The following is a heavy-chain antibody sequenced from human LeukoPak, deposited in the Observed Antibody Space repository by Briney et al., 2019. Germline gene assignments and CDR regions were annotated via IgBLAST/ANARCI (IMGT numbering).Heavy chain of an antibody. Sequence: PGGSLRLSCAASGFTFSSYGMHWVRQAPGKGLEWVAVISYDGSNKYYADSVKGRFTISRDNSKNTLYLQMNSLRAEDTAVYYCARRYGDNEFDYWGQGTLVTVSS. V-gene: IGHV3-30*03. CDR3: ARRYGDNEFDY. CDR2: ISYDGSNK. CDR1: GFTFSSYG. J-gene: IGHJ4*02. D-gene: IGHD4-17*01.